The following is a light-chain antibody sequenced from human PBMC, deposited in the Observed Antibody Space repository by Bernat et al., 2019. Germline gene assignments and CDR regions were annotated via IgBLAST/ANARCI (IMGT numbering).Light chain of an antibody. CDR1: SSDVGGYNY. V-gene: IGLV2-14*03. CDR3: SSYTSTNARV. CDR2: DVS. J-gene: IGLJ3*02. Sequence: QSALTQPASVSGSPGQSITISCSGTSSDVGGYNYVAWYQHHPGKAPKLMIYDVSNRPSGVSNRFSGSKSGNTAYLTISGPQAEEEADYYCSSYTSTNARVLGGGTKLTVL.